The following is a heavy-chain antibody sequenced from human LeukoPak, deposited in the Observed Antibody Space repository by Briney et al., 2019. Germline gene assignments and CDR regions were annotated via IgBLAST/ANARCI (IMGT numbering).Heavy chain of an antibody. Sequence: SETLSLTCTVSGGSISSYYWSWIRQPPGKGLEWIGYIYYSGSTNYNPSLKSRVTISVDTSKDQFSLKLSSVTAADTAVYYCARAAPVLLWFGEGAAFDIWGQGTMVTVSS. J-gene: IGHJ3*02. CDR2: IYYSGST. V-gene: IGHV4-59*01. CDR1: GGSISSYY. D-gene: IGHD3-10*01. CDR3: ARAAPVLLWFGEGAAFDI.